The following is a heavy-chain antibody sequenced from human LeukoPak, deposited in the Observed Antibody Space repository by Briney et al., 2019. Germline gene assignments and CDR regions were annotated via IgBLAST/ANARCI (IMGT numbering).Heavy chain of an antibody. CDR3: ARDGSQQDSSGYYYYFDY. J-gene: IGHJ4*02. D-gene: IGHD3-22*01. V-gene: IGHV4-61*09. CDR2: IYTSGST. CDR1: GGSISSGSYY. Sequence: SETLSLTCTVSGGSISSGSYYWSWIRQPAGKGLEWIGHIYTSGSTNYNPSLKSRVTISVDTSKNQFSLKLSSVTAADTAVYYCARDGSQQDSSGYYYYFDYWGQGTLVTVSS.